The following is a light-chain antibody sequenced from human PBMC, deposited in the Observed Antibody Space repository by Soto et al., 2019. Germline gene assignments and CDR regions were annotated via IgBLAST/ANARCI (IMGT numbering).Light chain of an antibody. J-gene: IGLJ1*01. CDR1: SSNIGSNT. CDR3: AALDDSLNGHV. V-gene: IGLV1-44*01. Sequence: QSALTLPPSATGTPGQRVTISCSGSSSNIGSNTVNWYQQLLGTAPKLLIYSNNQRPSGVPDRFSGSKSGTSASLAISGLQSEDEADYYCAALDDSLNGHVFGTGTKVTVL. CDR2: SNN.